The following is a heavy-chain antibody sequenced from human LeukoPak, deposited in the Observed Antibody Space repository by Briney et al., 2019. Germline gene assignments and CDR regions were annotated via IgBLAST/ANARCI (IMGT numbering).Heavy chain of an antibody. J-gene: IGHJ6*02. Sequence: GGSLRLSCAASGFTSSSYAMSWVRQAPGKGLEWVSSISGSGNRTYYADSVKGRFTISRDNSKNTLFLQMNSLRAEDTAVYYCAKNLYCGGGSCYPSALGMDVWAKGPRSPSP. D-gene: IGHD2-15*01. CDR1: GFTSSSYA. CDR3: AKNLYCGGGSCYPSALGMDV. V-gene: IGHV3-23*01. CDR2: ISGSGNRT.